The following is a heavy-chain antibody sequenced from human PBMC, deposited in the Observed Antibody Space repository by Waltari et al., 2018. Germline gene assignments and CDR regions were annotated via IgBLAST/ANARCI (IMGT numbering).Heavy chain of an antibody. V-gene: IGHV4-61*02. J-gene: IGHJ4*02. Sequence: QVQLQESGPGLVKPSQTLSLTCTVSGGSISSGSYYWSWIRQPAGKGLEWIGRIYTSGSTNYTPSLKSRVTISVDTSKNQFSLKLSSVTAADTAVYYCARGDYSNTDHDYWGQGTLVTVSS. D-gene: IGHD4-4*01. CDR2: IYTSGST. CDR3: ARGDYSNTDHDY. CDR1: GGSISSGSYY.